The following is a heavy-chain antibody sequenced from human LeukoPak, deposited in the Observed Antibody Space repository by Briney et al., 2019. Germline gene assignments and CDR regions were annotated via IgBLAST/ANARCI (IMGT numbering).Heavy chain of an antibody. CDR1: GGTFSSYT. J-gene: IGHJ6*02. Sequence: SVKVSCKASGGTFSSYTISWVRQAPGQGLEWMGRIIPILGIANYAQKFQGRVTITADKSTSTAYMGLSSLRSEDTAVYYCAAGDIAVAGTPNYYYGMDVWGQGTTVTVSS. CDR2: IIPILGIA. V-gene: IGHV1-69*02. CDR3: AAGDIAVAGTPNYYYGMDV. D-gene: IGHD6-19*01.